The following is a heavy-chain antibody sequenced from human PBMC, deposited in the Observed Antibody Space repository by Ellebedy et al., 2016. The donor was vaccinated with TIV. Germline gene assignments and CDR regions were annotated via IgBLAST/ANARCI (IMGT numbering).Heavy chain of an antibody. Sequence: GESLKISCEASGIIFSSYWMYWVRQPPGKGLVWVSLINTDGRTTSYADSVKGRFTISRDNSKNTLYLQMNSLRAEDTAVYYCARDNWSGGASDYYYGMDVWGQGTTVTVSS. CDR3: ARDNWSGGASDYYYGMDV. J-gene: IGHJ6*02. CDR1: GIIFSSYW. CDR2: INTDGRTT. V-gene: IGHV3-74*01. D-gene: IGHD3-10*01.